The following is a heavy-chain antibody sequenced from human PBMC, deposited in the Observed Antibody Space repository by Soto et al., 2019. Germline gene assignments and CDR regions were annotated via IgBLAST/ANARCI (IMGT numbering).Heavy chain of an antibody. CDR2: ISAYNGNT. Sequence: ASVKVSCKASGYTFTSYGISWVRQAPGQGLEWMGWISAYNGNTNYAQKLQGRVTMTTDTSTSTAYMELRSLRSDDTAVYYCARVIAAAGTQTPHNWFDPWGQGTLVTVSS. D-gene: IGHD6-13*01. V-gene: IGHV1-18*01. CDR1: GYTFTSYG. CDR3: ARVIAAAGTQTPHNWFDP. J-gene: IGHJ5*02.